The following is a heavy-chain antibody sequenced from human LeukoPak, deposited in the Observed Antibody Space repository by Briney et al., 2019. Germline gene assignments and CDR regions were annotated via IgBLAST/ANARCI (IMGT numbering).Heavy chain of an antibody. CDR1: GGSFSGYY. CDR3: ARETFDY. J-gene: IGHJ4*02. CDR2: INHSGST. V-gene: IGHV4-34*01. Sequence: SETLSLTCAVYGGSFSGYYWSWIRQPPGKGLEWIGEINHSGSTNHNPSLKSRVTISVDTSKNQFSLKLSSVTAADTAVYYCARETFDYWGQGTLVTVSS.